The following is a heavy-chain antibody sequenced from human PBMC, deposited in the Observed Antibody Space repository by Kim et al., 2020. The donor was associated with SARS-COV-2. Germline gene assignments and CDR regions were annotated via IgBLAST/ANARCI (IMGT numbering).Heavy chain of an antibody. V-gene: IGHV4-39*01. D-gene: IGHD3-22*01. CDR3: ARLGLRYYDSSGYSNDAFDI. Sequence: RVTISVDTSKNQFSLKLSSVTAADTAVYYCARLGLRYYDSSGYSNDAFDIWGQGTMVTVSS. J-gene: IGHJ3*02.